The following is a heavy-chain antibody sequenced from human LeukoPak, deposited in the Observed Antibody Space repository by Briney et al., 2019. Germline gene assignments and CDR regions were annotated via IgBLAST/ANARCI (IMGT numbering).Heavy chain of an antibody. Sequence: PGGSLRLSCAASGFPFSACSMNWVRQAPGKGLEWVSSISGRSSYLYYADSVKGRFTISRYNAKNSLYLHMNSMRAEDTAVYYCAKAYYDSSGYSYYFDYWGQGTLVTVSS. V-gene: IGHV3-21*01. CDR1: GFPFSACS. CDR2: ISGRSSYL. J-gene: IGHJ4*02. CDR3: AKAYYDSSGYSYYFDY. D-gene: IGHD3-22*01.